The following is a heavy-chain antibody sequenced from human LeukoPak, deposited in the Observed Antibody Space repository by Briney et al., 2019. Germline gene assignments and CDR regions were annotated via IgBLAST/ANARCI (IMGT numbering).Heavy chain of an antibody. J-gene: IGHJ5*02. Sequence: GGSLRLSCAASGFTFSSYAMSWVRQAPGKGLEWVSSISSSSSYIYYADSVKGRFTTSRDNAKNSLYLQMNSLRAEDTAVYYCARTGGYSGYDSQGFDPWGQGTLVTVSS. CDR1: GFTFSSYA. CDR3: ARTGGYSGYDSQGFDP. CDR2: ISSSSSYI. V-gene: IGHV3-21*01. D-gene: IGHD5-12*01.